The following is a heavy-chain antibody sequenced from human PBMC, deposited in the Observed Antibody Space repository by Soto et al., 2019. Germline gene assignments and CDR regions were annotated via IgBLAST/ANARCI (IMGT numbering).Heavy chain of an antibody. J-gene: IGHJ4*02. CDR3: ARGGVGSTTTYFDF. CDR1: GYIFTSYG. D-gene: IGHD1-26*01. Sequence: QVQLVQSGAEVKKPGASVTVSCKASGYIFTSYGISWLRQAPGEGLEWMGWITAYNGNTNYAQKLQGRVTMTTDTSTTTAYMELRSLGSDDTAVYYCARGGVGSTTTYFDFWGPGTLVTVSS. CDR2: ITAYNGNT. V-gene: IGHV1-18*01.